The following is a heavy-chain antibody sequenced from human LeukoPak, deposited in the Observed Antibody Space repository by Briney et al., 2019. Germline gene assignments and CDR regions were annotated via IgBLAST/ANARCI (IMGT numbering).Heavy chain of an antibody. J-gene: IGHJ4*02. D-gene: IGHD6-13*01. Sequence: GGSLRLSCAASGFTFSSYGMHWVRQAPGKGLEWVSYISSSSRSIYYADSVRGRFTISRDNAKNSLYLQMNSLRAEDTAVYYCARDTTSSSRGDYFDYWGQGTLVTVSS. V-gene: IGHV3-48*01. CDR2: ISSSSRSI. CDR3: ARDTTSSSRGDYFDY. CDR1: GFTFSSYG.